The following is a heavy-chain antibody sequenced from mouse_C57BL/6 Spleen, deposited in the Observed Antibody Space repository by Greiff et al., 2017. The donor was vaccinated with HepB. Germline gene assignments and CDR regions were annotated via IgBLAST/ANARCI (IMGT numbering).Heavy chain of an antibody. CDR3: ARKDSNPFAD. CDR2: IDPSDSYT. V-gene: IGHV1-50*01. CDR1: GYTFTSYW. Sequence: QVQLQQPGAELVKPGASVKLSCKASGYTFTSYWMQWVKQRPGQGLEWIGEIDPSDSYTNYNQKFKGKATLTVDTSSSTAYMQLSSLTSEDSAVYYCARKDSNPFADWGQGTLVTVSA. J-gene: IGHJ3*01. D-gene: IGHD2-5*01.